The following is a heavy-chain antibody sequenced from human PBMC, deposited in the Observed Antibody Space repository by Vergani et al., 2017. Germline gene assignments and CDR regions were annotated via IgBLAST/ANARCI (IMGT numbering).Heavy chain of an antibody. J-gene: IGHJ4*02. CDR3: ATQPSRLVRYFDY. CDR1: GGSLSSGGYY. Sequence: QVQLQESGPGLVKPSQTLSLTCTVSGGSLSSGGYYWSWIHQHPGKGLEWIGYIDYSGSTYYNPSLKSRVTISVDTSKNQFSLKLSAVTAADTAVYYGATQPSRLVRYFDYWGQGTLVTISS. CDR2: IDYSGST. V-gene: IGHV4-31*03. D-gene: IGHD1-14*01.